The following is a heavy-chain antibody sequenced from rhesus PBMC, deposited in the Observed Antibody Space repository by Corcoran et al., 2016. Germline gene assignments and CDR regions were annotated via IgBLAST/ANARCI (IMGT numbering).Heavy chain of an antibody. V-gene: IGHV4-65*01. CDR3: ARHEPLGDEYFEF. J-gene: IGHJ1*01. CDR1: GGSISSSNW. Sequence: QVQLQESGPGLVKPSETLSLTCAVSGGSISSSNWWSWIRQSPGKGLEWIGYIYCGSGRTSYNPSLKSRVTISTDTSKNQLSLKLSSVTAADTAVYYCARHEPLGDEYFEFWGQGALVTVSS. D-gene: IGHD2-2*01. CDR2: IYCGSGRT.